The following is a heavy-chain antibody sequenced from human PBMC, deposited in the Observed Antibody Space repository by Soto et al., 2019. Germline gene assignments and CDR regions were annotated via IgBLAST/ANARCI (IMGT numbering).Heavy chain of an antibody. J-gene: IGHJ6*02. D-gene: IGHD2-2*01. CDR2: IYYSGST. V-gene: IGHV4-31*03. CDR3: ARDRRDQLPSPGMDV. CDR1: GGSISSGGYY. Sequence: QVQLQESGPGLVKPSQTLSLTCTVSGGSISSGGYYWSWIRQHPGKGLEWIGYIYYSGSTYYNPSLKSRVTISVDTSKNQFSLKLSSVTAADTAVYYCARDRRDQLPSPGMDVWGQGPTVTVSS.